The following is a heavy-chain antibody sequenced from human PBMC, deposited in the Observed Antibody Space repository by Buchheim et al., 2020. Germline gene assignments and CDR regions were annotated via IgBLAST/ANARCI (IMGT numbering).Heavy chain of an antibody. J-gene: IGHJ4*02. CDR3: ADVHVNV. D-gene: IGHD6-6*01. Sequence: QLVESGGGLVQPGGSLRLSCAASGLYFSSRWMHWVRQAPGEGLVWVARISGDGTLTYYADSVKGRFTISRDNAEKALFLQMSSLTVDDTAVYFCADVHVNVWGQGT. CDR1: GLYFSSRW. V-gene: IGHV3-74*01. CDR2: ISGDGTLT.